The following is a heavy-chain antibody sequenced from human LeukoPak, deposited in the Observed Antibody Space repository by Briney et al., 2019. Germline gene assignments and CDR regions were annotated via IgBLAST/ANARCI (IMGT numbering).Heavy chain of an antibody. CDR3: AHFWSGYSYYFDY. CDR1: GFTFSSYA. J-gene: IGHJ4*02. Sequence: GGSLRLSCAASGFTFSSYAMSWVRQAPGKGLGWVSAISGSGGSTYYADSVKGRFTISRDNSKNTLYLQMNSLRAEDTAVYYCAHFWSGYSYYFDYWGQGTLVTVSS. V-gene: IGHV3-23*01. D-gene: IGHD3-3*02. CDR2: ISGSGGST.